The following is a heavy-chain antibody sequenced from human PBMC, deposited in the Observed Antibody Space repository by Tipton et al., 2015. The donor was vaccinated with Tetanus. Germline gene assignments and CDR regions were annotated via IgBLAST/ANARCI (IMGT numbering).Heavy chain of an antibody. Sequence: TLSLTCTVFGGSVSSGSYYWAWIRQPPGKGLEYIGYILYGASTHYNPSLKSRVTVSADPSQNQFSLKLSSVTAADTAVYYYARIHDFLSGHFDFWGQGTLVTVSS. V-gene: IGHV4-61*01. CDR2: ILYGAST. J-gene: IGHJ4*02. CDR3: ARIHDFLSGHFDF. CDR1: GGSVSSGSYY. D-gene: IGHD3-3*01.